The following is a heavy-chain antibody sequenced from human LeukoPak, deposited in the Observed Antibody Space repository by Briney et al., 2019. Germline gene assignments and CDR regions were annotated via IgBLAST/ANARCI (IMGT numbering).Heavy chain of an antibody. CDR2: ISNSGNT. J-gene: IGHJ4*02. CDR3: ARHRYSSGWSDYDY. Sequence: SETLSLTCTVSGGSMTRSYYYWGWIRQPPGKGLEWIGSISNSGNTYYNPSLKSPVTISVDTSKNQFSLKLSSVTAADTAVYYCARHRYSSGWSDYDYWGQGTLVTVSS. D-gene: IGHD6-19*01. CDR1: GGSMTRSYYY. V-gene: IGHV4-39*01.